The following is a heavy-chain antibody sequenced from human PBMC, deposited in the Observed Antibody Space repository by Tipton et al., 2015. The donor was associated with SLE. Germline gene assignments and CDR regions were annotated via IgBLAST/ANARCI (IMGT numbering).Heavy chain of an antibody. Sequence: TLSLTCTVSGGAISSQFWSWIRQPPGKGLEWIGYIYYTGSTNYNPSPKSRVTISVDTSKNQFSLNLSSVTAADTAVYYCAREQTQNWDRFDVWGQGTMVTVSS. CDR1: GGAISSQF. D-gene: IGHD7-27*01. CDR2: IYYTGST. CDR3: AREQTQNWDRFDV. V-gene: IGHV4-59*11. J-gene: IGHJ3*01.